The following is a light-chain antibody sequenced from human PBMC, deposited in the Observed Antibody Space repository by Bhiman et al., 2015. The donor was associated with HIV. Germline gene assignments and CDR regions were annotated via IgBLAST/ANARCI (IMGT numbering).Light chain of an antibody. CDR2: QDT. CDR1: NLGDKY. CDR3: QAWDDSNVV. J-gene: IGLJ3*02. V-gene: IGLV3-1*01. Sequence: ELTQPPSVSVSPGQRASITCSGDNLGDKYASWYQQKPGQSPVLVIYQDTERPSGIPERFSGSNSENTATLTISGAQPMDEAAYYCQAWDDSNVVFGGGTKLTVL.